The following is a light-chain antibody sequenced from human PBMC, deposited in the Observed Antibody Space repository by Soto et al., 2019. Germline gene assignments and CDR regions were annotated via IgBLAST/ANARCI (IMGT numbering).Light chain of an antibody. J-gene: IGKJ1*01. CDR3: QQYNSNLWT. Sequence: DIQMTQSPSTLSASVGDRVTITCRASQSISSWLAWYQQKPGKAPKLLIYKASTLESGVPSRFSGGGSGTEFTLTISSLQPDDFATYYCQQYNSNLWTFGQGTKVEIK. CDR1: QSISSW. CDR2: KAS. V-gene: IGKV1-5*03.